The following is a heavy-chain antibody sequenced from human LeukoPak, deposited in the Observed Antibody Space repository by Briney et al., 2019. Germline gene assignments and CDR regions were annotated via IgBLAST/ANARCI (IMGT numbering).Heavy chain of an antibody. J-gene: IGHJ6*03. Sequence: ASVKVSCKASGCSFTSNDINWVRQATGQGLEWMGWMNPNSGNTGYAQKFQGRVTMTRDTSVSTAYMELSSLRSEDTAVYYCARDRKPAYGSGSYFPMDVWGKGTTVTISS. D-gene: IGHD3-10*01. CDR3: ARDRKPAYGSGSYFPMDV. CDR1: GCSFTSND. V-gene: IGHV1-8*01. CDR2: MNPNSGNT.